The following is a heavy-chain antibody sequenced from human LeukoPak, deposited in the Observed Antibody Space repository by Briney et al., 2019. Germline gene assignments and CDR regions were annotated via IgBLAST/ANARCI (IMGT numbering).Heavy chain of an antibody. Sequence: PGGSLRLSCAASGFTSSSYAMSWVRQAPGKGLEWVSAISGSGGSTYYADSVKGRFTISRDNSKNTLYLQMNSLRAEDTAVYYCAKDSSYYDILTGYYIPDYWGQGTLVTVSS. CDR3: AKDSSYYDILTGYYIPDY. CDR2: ISGSGGST. J-gene: IGHJ4*02. V-gene: IGHV3-23*01. CDR1: GFTSSSYA. D-gene: IGHD3-9*01.